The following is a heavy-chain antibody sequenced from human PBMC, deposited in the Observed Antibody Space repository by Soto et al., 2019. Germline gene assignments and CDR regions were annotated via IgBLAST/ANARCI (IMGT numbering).Heavy chain of an antibody. CDR1: GGTFSSYA. CDR3: ARGRYYYDSSGSRRYYYGMDV. Sequence: SVKVSCKASGGTFSSYAISWVRQAPGQGLEWMGGIIPIFGTANYAQKFQGRVTITADESTSTAYMELSSLRSEDTAVYYCARGRYYYDSSGSRRYYYGMDVWGQGTTVTVS. V-gene: IGHV1-69*13. CDR2: IIPIFGTA. D-gene: IGHD3-22*01. J-gene: IGHJ6*02.